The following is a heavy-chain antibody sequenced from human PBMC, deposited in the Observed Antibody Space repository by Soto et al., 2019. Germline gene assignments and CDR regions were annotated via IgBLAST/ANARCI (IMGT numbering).Heavy chain of an antibody. J-gene: IGHJ4*02. CDR1: GGSFSGYY. CDR3: ARRRTERRFSSVTHSGFDY. CDR2: INHSGST. Sequence: SETLSLTCAVYGGSFSGYYWSWISQPPGKGLEWIGEINHSGSTNYNPSLKSRVTISVDTSKNQFSLKLSSVTAADTAVYYCARRRTERRFSSVTHSGFDYWGQGTLVTVSS. D-gene: IGHD4-17*01. V-gene: IGHV4-34*01.